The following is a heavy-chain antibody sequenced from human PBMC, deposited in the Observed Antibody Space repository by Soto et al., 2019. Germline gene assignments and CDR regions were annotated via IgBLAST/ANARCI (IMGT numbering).Heavy chain of an antibody. CDR3: AKGGPPYCSSTSRPFDY. J-gene: IGHJ4*02. Sequence: PGGSLRLSCAASGFTFSSYAMSWVRQAPGKGLEWVSAISGSGGSTYYADSVKGRFTISRDNSKNTLYLQMNSLRAEDTAVYYCAKGGPPYCSSTSRPFDYWGQGTLVTVSS. V-gene: IGHV3-23*01. CDR1: GFTFSSYA. D-gene: IGHD2-2*01. CDR2: ISGSGGST.